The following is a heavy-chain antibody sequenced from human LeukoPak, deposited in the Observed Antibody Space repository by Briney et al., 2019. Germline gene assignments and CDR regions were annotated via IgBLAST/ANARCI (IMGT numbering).Heavy chain of an antibody. V-gene: IGHV3-21*01. CDR1: GFTFSSYS. CDR3: ARVIRYQYYYYYGMDV. D-gene: IGHD3-9*01. J-gene: IGHJ6*02. Sequence: GGSLRLSCAASGFTFSSYSMNWVRQAPGKGLEWVSSISSSSSYIYYADSVKGRFTISRDNAKNSLYLQMNSLRAEDTAVYYCARVIRYQYYYYYGMDVWGQGTTVTVSS. CDR2: ISSSSSYI.